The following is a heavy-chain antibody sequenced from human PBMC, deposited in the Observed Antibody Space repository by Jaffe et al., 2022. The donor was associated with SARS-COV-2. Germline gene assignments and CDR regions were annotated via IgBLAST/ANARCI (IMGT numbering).Heavy chain of an antibody. CDR1: GFTFSSYW. D-gene: IGHD6-19*01. V-gene: IGHV3-7*01. J-gene: IGHJ4*02. Sequence: EVQLVESGGGLVQPGGSLRLSCAASGFTFSSYWMSWVRQAPGKGLEWVANIKQDGSEKYYVDSVKGRFTISRDNAKNSLYLQMNSLRAEDTAVYYCARDDREWLASFDYWGQGTLVTVSS. CDR2: IKQDGSEK. CDR3: ARDDREWLASFDY.